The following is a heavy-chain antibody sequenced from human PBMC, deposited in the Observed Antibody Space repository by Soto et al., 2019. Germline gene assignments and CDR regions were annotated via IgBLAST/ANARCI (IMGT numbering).Heavy chain of an antibody. V-gene: IGHV3-30*18. CDR2: ISYDGSNK. J-gene: IGHJ4*02. D-gene: IGHD5-18*01. CDR3: AKAGIQLWSSYFDY. Sequence: LRLSCAASGFTFSSYGMHWVRQAPGKGLEWVAVISYDGSNKYYADSVKGRFTISRDNSKNTLYLQMNSLRAEDTAVYYCAKAGIQLWSSYFDYWGQGTLVTVSS. CDR1: GFTFSSYG.